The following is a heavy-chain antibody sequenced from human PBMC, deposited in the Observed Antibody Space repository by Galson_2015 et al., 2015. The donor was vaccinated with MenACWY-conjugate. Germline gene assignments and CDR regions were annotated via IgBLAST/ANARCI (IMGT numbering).Heavy chain of an antibody. CDR3: ARGVTRTSGTINWYFDF. CDR2: TYYRSRWHN. J-gene: IGHJ2*01. CDR1: GDSVSSNSAA. Sequence: CAISGDSVSSNSAAWTWIRQSPSRGLEWLGRTYYRSRWHNDYAVSVKSQITINPDTSRNQLSLQLSSVTPEDTAVYYCARGVTRTSGTINWYFDFWGRGTLVTVSS. V-gene: IGHV6-1*01. D-gene: IGHD6-13*01.